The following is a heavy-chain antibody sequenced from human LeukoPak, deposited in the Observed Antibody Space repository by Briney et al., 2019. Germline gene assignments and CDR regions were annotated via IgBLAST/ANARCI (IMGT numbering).Heavy chain of an antibody. D-gene: IGHD6-19*01. CDR3: AKAQGIAVAGTVRNYYGMDV. Sequence: PGGSLRLSCAASGFTFSSYAMSWVRQAPGKGLEWVSTISGSGGSTYYADSVKGRFTFSRDNSKNTLYLQMNSLRAKDTAVYYCAKAQGIAVAGTVRNYYGMDVWGQGTTVTVSS. CDR2: ISGSGGST. J-gene: IGHJ6*02. V-gene: IGHV3-23*01. CDR1: GFTFSSYA.